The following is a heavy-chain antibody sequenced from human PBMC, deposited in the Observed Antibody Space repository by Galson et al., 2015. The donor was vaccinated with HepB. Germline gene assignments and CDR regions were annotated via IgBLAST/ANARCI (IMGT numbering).Heavy chain of an antibody. CDR3: TTDLAVLGGSYAPVDY. V-gene: IGHV3-15*01. J-gene: IGHJ4*02. CDR1: GFTFSNAW. D-gene: IGHD1-26*01. CDR2: IKSKTDGGTT. Sequence: SLRLSCAASGFTFSNAWMSWVRQAPGKGLEWVGRIKSKTDGGTTDYAAPVKGRFTISRDDSKNTLYLQMNSLKTEDTAVYYCTTDLAVLGGSYAPVDYWGQGTLVTVSS.